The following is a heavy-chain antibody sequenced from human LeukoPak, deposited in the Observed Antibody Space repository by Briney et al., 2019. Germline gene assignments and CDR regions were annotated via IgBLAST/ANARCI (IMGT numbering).Heavy chain of an antibody. CDR3: AKEISVATGKYYFDY. V-gene: IGHV1-18*01. J-gene: IGHJ4*02. D-gene: IGHD5-12*01. CDR2: ISIYNGKT. Sequence: GASVKVSCKASGYIFTSYGISWVRQAPGQGLEWMGWISIYNGKTNYAQKFRGRVTMTTDTSTSTAFMELRSLRSDDTAVYYCAKEISVATGKYYFDYWGQGTLVTVSS. CDR1: GYIFTSYG.